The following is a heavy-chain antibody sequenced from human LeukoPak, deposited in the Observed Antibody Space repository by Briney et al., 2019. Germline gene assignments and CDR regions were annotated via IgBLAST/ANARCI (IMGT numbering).Heavy chain of an antibody. V-gene: IGHV3-7*03. CDR3: ARAGRYFDWLSFFDY. D-gene: IGHD3-9*01. J-gene: IGHJ4*02. CDR2: IKQDGSEK. Sequence: PGGSLRLSCAASGFTFSSYWMSWVRQAPGKGLEWVANIKQDGSEKYYVDSVKGRFTISRDNAKNSLCLQMNSLRAEDTAVYYCARAGRYFDWLSFFDYWGQGTLVTVSS. CDR1: GFTFSSYW.